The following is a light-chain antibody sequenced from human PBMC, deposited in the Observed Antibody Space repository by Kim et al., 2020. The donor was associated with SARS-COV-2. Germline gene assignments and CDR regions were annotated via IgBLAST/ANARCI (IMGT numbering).Light chain of an antibody. CDR3: SSYAGNNKYV. V-gene: IGLV2-8*01. CDR2: EVT. J-gene: IGLJ1*01. CDR1: SSDVGTSNY. Sequence: GQSVTISCTGTSSDVGTSNYVSWYQQHPGKVPKLMVYEVTKRPSGVPDRFSGSRSGNTASLTVSGLQAEDEADYYCSSYAGNNKYVFGSGTKVTVL.